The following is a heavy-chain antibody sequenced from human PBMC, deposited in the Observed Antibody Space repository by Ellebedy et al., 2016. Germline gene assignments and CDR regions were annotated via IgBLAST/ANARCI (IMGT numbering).Heavy chain of an antibody. CDR1: GYTLTGYY. J-gene: IGHJ5*02. CDR3: ARGDYGGKSPGRA. Sequence: ASVKVSCXASGYTLTGYYMNWVRQAPGQGIEWLGIINPSGGNTNSAQKFQGRVSMATDTSTTTVYMELSSLRSEDTALYYCARGDYGGKSPGRAWGQGTLVTVSS. V-gene: IGHV1-46*01. CDR2: INPSGGNT. D-gene: IGHD4-23*01.